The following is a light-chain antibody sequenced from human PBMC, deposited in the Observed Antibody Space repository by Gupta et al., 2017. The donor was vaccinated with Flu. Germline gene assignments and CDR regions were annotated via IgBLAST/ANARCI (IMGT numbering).Light chain of an antibody. J-gene: IGKJ2*01. V-gene: IGKV2D-29*01. Sequence: VTPGQPASVSCKASQSRLHSDGRTHLYSYLQKPGQPPQLLICEGSHRGSAVSDTFSGSGSGREFRLRIIRMVAQDVGVYYCCQRLQYGRTLGEGTKLEIK. CDR2: EGS. CDR1: QSRLHSDGRTH. CDR3: CQRLQYGRT.